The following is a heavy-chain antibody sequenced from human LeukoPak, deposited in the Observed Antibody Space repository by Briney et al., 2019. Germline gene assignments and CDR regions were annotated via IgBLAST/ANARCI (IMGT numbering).Heavy chain of an antibody. CDR3: ARDLDGIAAAANYGMDV. J-gene: IGHJ6*02. Sequence: GASVTVSCKASGYTFTGYYMHWVRQAPGQGLEWMGRINPNSGGTNYAQKFQGRVTMTRDTSISTAYMELSSLRSEDTAVYYCARDLDGIAAAANYGMDVWGQGTTVTVSS. V-gene: IGHV1-2*06. CDR1: GYTFTGYY. CDR2: INPNSGGT. D-gene: IGHD6-13*01.